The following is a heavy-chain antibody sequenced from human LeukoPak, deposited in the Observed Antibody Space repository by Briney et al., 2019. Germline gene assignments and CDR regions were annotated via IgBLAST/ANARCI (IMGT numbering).Heavy chain of an antibody. J-gene: IGHJ4*02. V-gene: IGHV4-59*08. CDR3: ARRDSSGYYVY. CDR2: ISDIGSI. Sequence: SETLSLTCTVSGGSISSYYWSWIRQPPGKGLEWIAYISDIGSINYNPSLKSRVTISGDTSKNQFSLRLSSVTAADTAVYYCARRDSSGYYVYWGRGTLVTVSS. CDR1: GGSISSYY. D-gene: IGHD3-22*01.